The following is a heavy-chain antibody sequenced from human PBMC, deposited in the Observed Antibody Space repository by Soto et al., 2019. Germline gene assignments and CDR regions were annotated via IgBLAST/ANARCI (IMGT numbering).Heavy chain of an antibody. CDR1: GFTFSSYA. D-gene: IGHD2-2*01. J-gene: IGHJ6*03. CDR2: ISGSGDST. Sequence: EVQLLDSGGGLVQPGGSLRLSCAASGFTFSSYALSWVRQAPGKGLEWVSGISGSGDSTNYADSMKGRFTISRDNSENTVYLQMNSLRAEDTAVYYCAKRFCTSTTCLSLDFYYYIGVWGEGTTVTVSS. V-gene: IGHV3-23*01. CDR3: AKRFCTSTTCLSLDFYYYIGV.